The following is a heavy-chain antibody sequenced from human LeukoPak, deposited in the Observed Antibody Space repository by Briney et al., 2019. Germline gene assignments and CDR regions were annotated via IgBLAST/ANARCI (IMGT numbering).Heavy chain of an antibody. Sequence: SETLSLTCTVSGGSITRSSYYWAWIRQPPGKGLEWIGSIYYNGNTYYNLSLKSRVTISVDTSKNQFSLKLSSVTAADTAVYYCARQGFIALAGTRYFQHWGQGTLVTVSS. J-gene: IGHJ1*01. D-gene: IGHD6-19*01. CDR1: GGSITRSSYY. CDR3: ARQGFIALAGTRYFQH. CDR2: IYYNGNT. V-gene: IGHV4-39*01.